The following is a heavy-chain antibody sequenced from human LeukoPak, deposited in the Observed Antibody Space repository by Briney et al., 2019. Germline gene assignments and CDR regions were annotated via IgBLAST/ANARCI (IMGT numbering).Heavy chain of an antibody. Sequence: GESLKISCKGSGYSFTSYWIGWVRQMPGKGLEWMGIIYPGDSDTRYSPSFQGQVTISADKSISTAYLQWSSLKASDTAMYYCARTVDTAMDADYYMDVWGKGTTVTVSS. V-gene: IGHV5-51*01. J-gene: IGHJ6*03. CDR2: IYPGDSDT. D-gene: IGHD5-18*01. CDR1: GYSFTSYW. CDR3: ARTVDTAMDADYYMDV.